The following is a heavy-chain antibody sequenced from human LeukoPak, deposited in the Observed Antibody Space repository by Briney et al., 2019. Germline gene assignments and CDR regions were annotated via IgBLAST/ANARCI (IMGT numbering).Heavy chain of an antibody. J-gene: IGHJ4*02. CDR2: IYYSGST. CDR1: GGSISSYY. Sequence: PSETLSLTCTVSGGSISSYYWSWIRQPPGKGLEWIGYIYYSGSTNYNPSLKSRVTISVDTSKNQFSLKLSSVTAADTAVYYCAREIAVAGPRAFDNWGQGTLVTVSS. CDR3: AREIAVAGPRAFDN. D-gene: IGHD6-19*01. V-gene: IGHV4-59*01.